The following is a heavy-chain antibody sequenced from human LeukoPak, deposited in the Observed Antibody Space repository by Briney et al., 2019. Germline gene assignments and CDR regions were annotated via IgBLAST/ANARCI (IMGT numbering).Heavy chain of an antibody. CDR1: EYTFTDYF. CDR2: INPNSGDT. D-gene: IGHD3-9*01. J-gene: IGHJ4*02. V-gene: IGHV1-2*02. CDR3: ARRREYDILTGYYYFDY. Sequence: ASVKVSCKASEYTFTDYFIHWVRQAPGQGLEWMGWINPNSGDTNYAQNQGRVTLTRDTSIPTAYVELSSLTSDDTAVYYCARRREYDILTGYYYFDYWGQGTLVTVSS.